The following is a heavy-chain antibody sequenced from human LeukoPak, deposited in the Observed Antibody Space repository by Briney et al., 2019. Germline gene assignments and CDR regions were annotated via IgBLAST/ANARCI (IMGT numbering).Heavy chain of an antibody. J-gene: IGHJ4*02. CDR1: GGSISSYY. CDR3: ARAISGYNAIDY. V-gene: IGHV4-59*01. Sequence: SETLSLTCTVSGGSISSYYWSWLRQPPGKGLEWIGYIYYSGSTNYNPSLKSRVTISVDTSKSQFSLKLSSVTAADTAVYYCARAISGYNAIDYWGQGTLVTVSS. CDR2: IYYSGST. D-gene: IGHD5-18*01.